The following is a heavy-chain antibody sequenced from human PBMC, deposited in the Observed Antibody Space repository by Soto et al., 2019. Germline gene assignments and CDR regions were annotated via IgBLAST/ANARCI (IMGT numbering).Heavy chain of an antibody. J-gene: IGHJ4*02. CDR2: ISASGSST. CDR1: GFTFSTYA. CDR3: AKPGCAGSYGDSRGRDKYYIDY. D-gene: IGHD4-17*01. V-gene: IGHV3-23*01. Sequence: EVQLLESGGGLVQPGGSLRLSCATSGFTFSTYAMSWVRQAPGKGLEWVSAISASGSSTYYAASVKGRFTISRDNSKKTLHLQMDSLRADDTAVYYCAKPGCAGSYGDSRGRDKYYIDYWGQGTLVTVSS.